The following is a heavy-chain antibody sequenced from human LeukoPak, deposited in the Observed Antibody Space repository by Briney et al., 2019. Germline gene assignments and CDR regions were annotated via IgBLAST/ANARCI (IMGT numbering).Heavy chain of an antibody. CDR1: GYTFTGYY. CDR3: ARDQPSGSIMITFGGFIGYDY. V-gene: IGHV1-2*02. Sequence: ASVKVSCKASGYTFTGYYMQGVRQAPGQGLEWMGWINPNSGGTNYAQKFQGRVTMTRDTSISTAYMELSRLRCDDTAVYYRARDQPSGSIMITFGGFIGYDYWGQGTLVTVSS. D-gene: IGHD3-16*02. J-gene: IGHJ4*02. CDR2: INPNSGGT.